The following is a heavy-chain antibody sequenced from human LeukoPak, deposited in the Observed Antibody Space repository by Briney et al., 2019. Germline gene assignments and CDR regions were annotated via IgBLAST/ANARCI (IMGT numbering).Heavy chain of an antibody. CDR1: GGSISSSSYY. Sequence: SETLSLTCTVSGGSISSSSYYWGWIRQPPGKGLEWIGSIYYSGSTYYNPSLKSRVTISVDTSKNQFSLKLRSVTAADTAVYFCARQLAPGYSSSWSQDYYYYYMDVWGRGTTVIISS. CDR3: ARQLAPGYSSSWSQDYYYYYMDV. CDR2: IYYSGST. D-gene: IGHD6-13*01. V-gene: IGHV4-39*07. J-gene: IGHJ6*03.